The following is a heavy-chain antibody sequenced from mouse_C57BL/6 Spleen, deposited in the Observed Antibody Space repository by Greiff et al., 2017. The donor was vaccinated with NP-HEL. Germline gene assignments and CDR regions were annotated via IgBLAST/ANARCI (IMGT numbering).Heavy chain of an antibody. J-gene: IGHJ1*03. Sequence: QVQLKQPGAELVRPGSSVKLSCKASGYTFTSYWMPWVKQRPIQGLEWIGNIDPSDSETHYTQKFKDKATLTVDKSSSTPYMQLSSLTSEDSAVYYCARVTTGYFDVWGTGTTVTVSS. CDR3: ARVTTGYFDV. D-gene: IGHD2-12*01. CDR1: GYTFTSYW. CDR2: IDPSDSET. V-gene: IGHV1-52*01.